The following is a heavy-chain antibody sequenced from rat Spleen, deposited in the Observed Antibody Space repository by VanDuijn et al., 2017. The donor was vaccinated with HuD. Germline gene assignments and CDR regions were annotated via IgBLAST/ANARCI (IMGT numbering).Heavy chain of an antibody. V-gene: IGHV5-22*01. CDR1: GFTFSNCD. CDR2: IDYEGSST. Sequence: EVQLVESGGGLVQPGRSMKLSCAASGFTFSNCDMAWVRQAPKKGLEWVASIDYEGSSTYYGDSVKGRFTISRDNAKSTLYLQMNSLRSEDTATYYCARHGPGSWYFDFWGPGTMVTVSS. CDR3: ARHGPGSWYFDF. J-gene: IGHJ1*01. D-gene: IGHD5-1*01.